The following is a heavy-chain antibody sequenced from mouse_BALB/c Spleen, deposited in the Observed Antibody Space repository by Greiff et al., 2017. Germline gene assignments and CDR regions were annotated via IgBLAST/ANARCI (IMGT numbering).Heavy chain of an antibody. CDR1: GSAFSSYW. CDR2: IYPGDGDT. J-gene: IGHJ2*01. Sequence: QVQLQQSGAELVRPGSSVKISCKASGSAFSSYWMNWVKQRPGQGLEWIGQIYPGDGDTNYNGKFKGKATLTADKSSSTAYMQLSSLTSEDSAVYFCAREKGYRYDLFDYWGQGTTLTVSS. V-gene: IGHV1-80*01. D-gene: IGHD2-14*01. CDR3: AREKGYRYDLFDY.